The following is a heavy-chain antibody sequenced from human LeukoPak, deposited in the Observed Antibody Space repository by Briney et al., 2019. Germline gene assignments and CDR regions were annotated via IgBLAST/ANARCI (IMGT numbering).Heavy chain of an antibody. CDR1: GFTFSSSA. V-gene: IGHV3-30-3*01. CDR2: ISYDGRNI. Sequence: PGGSLRLSCTASGFTFSSSAMHWVRQAPDKGLEWVAVISYDGRNIFYADSVKGRFTTSRDNSKSMLYLQLNSLRGEDTAVYYCARDNAIWAAMVPYYFDYWGQGTLVTVSS. J-gene: IGHJ4*02. CDR3: ARDNAIWAAMVPYYFDY. D-gene: IGHD5-18*01.